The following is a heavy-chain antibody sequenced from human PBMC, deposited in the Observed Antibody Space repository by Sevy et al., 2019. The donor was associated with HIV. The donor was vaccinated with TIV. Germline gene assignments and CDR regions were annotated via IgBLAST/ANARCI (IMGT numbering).Heavy chain of an antibody. CDR3: ASEVQYCSGVSCYTVEYFQD. CDR1: GFTFSSSG. Sequence: GGSLRLSCAASGFTFSSSGMHWVRQAPGKGLEWVAVIWYDGSNIYYADSVKGRFTISRDNTKNTLYLQMNSLRVEYTAVYYCASEVQYCSGVSCYTVEYFQDWGQGTLVTVSS. J-gene: IGHJ1*01. CDR2: IWYDGSNI. V-gene: IGHV3-33*08. D-gene: IGHD2-15*01.